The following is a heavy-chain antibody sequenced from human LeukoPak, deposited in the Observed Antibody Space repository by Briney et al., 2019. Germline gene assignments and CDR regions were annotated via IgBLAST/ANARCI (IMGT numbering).Heavy chain of an antibody. Sequence: SETLSLTCTVSAGSISSYYRSWIRQPPGKGLEWIGYIYYSGSTNYNPSLKSRVTISVDTSKNQFSLKLSSVTAADTAVYYCARHFSGGSCYDYWGQGTLVTVSS. V-gene: IGHV4-59*08. CDR1: AGSISSYY. CDR3: ARHFSGGSCYDY. D-gene: IGHD2-15*01. CDR2: IYYSGST. J-gene: IGHJ4*02.